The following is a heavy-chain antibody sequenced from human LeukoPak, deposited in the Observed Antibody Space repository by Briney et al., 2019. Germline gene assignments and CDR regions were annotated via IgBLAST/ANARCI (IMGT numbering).Heavy chain of an antibody. CDR1: GYRFSNFG. D-gene: IGHD1-26*01. V-gene: IGHV1-18*01. Sequence: EASVKVSCKASGYRFSNFGITWVRQAPGQGLEWMGWTSPYDDNPEYAKKFQGRVTMITDTSTSTAYMELRSLRPDDTAMYYCAKVDPPIVAGARGDAFEIWGQGTLVTVSS. CDR3: AKVDPPIVAGARGDAFEI. J-gene: IGHJ3*02. CDR2: TSPYDDNP.